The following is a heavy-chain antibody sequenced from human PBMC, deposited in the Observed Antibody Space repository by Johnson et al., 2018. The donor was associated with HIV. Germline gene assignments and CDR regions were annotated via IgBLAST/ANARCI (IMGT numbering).Heavy chain of an antibody. CDR2: VPDDGGDK. Sequence: QVQLVESGGGVVQPGRSLRLSCAASEFTFSNYAMHWVRQAPGKGLEWVAVVPDDGGDKYYADSVKGRFTISRDNSKSTLYLQMNSLRPEDTAVYYCAKERRAPRAFDIWGQGTMVTVSS. J-gene: IGHJ3*02. V-gene: IGHV3-30*18. CDR1: EFTFSNYA. CDR3: AKERRAPRAFDI.